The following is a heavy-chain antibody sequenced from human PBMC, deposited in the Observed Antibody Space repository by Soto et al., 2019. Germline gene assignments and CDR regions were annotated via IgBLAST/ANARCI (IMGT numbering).Heavy chain of an antibody. Sequence: GGSLRLSCAASGFIFSSYAMHWVRQAPGKGLEWVAVISFDGSYKYYADSVKGRFTISRDNSKNTLCLQMNSLRAEDTAVYYCAKGGDYYDSSGYYSVGTFDIWGQGTMVTVSS. CDR3: AKGGDYYDSSGYYSVGTFDI. D-gene: IGHD3-22*01. J-gene: IGHJ3*02. CDR1: GFIFSSYA. CDR2: ISFDGSYK. V-gene: IGHV3-30-3*01.